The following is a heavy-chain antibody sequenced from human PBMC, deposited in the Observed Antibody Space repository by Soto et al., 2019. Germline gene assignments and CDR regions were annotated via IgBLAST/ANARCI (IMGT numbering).Heavy chain of an antibody. J-gene: IGHJ5*02. CDR2: IYYSGST. V-gene: IGHV4-30-4*01. CDR3: ARVIGIVLVPAAKAWFDP. D-gene: IGHD2-2*01. CDR1: GGSISSGDYY. Sequence: SETLSLTCTVSGGSISSGDYYWSWIRQPPGKGLEWIGYIYYSGSTYYNPSLKSRVTISVDTSKNQFSLKLSSVTAADTAVYYCARVIGIVLVPAAKAWFDPWGQGTLVTVSS.